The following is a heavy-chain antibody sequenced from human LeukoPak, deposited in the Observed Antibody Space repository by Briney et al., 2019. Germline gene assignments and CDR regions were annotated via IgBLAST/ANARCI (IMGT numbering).Heavy chain of an antibody. D-gene: IGHD3-10*01. CDR2: IYSGGST. CDR1: GFTVSSNY. V-gene: IGHV3-53*01. J-gene: IGHJ6*02. CDR3: ARDFYNNGMDV. Sequence: GGSLRLSYAASGFTVSSNYMSWVRQAPGKGLEWVSVIYSGGSTYYADSVKGRFTISRDNSKNTLYLQMNSLRAEDTAVYYCARDFYNNGMDVWGQGTTVTVSS.